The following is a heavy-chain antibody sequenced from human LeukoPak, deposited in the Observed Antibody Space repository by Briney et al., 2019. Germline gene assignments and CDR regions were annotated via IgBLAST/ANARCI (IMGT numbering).Heavy chain of an antibody. V-gene: IGHV4-59*11. CDR2: IYYSGST. Sequence: SETLSLTCTVSGGSISSHYWSWIRQPPGKGLEWIGYIYYSGSTNYNPSLKSRVTISVDTSKNQFSPKLSSVTAADTAVYYCARENYMDVWGKGTTVTVSS. CDR3: ARENYMDV. CDR1: GGSISSHY. J-gene: IGHJ6*03.